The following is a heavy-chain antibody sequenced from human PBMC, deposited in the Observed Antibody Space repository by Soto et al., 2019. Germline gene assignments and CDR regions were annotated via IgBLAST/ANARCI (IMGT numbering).Heavy chain of an antibody. CDR3: ARDKITGLFDY. CDR2: INHSGSS. D-gene: IGHD2-8*02. V-gene: IGHV4-34*01. Sequence: SETLSLTCAVYGVSFSDYSWTWIRQPPGKGLEWIGEINHSGSSYYNPSLESRVTISVDTSKNQFSLKLTSVTAADTAVYYCARDKITGLFDYWGQGTLVTVSS. CDR1: GVSFSDYS. J-gene: IGHJ4*02.